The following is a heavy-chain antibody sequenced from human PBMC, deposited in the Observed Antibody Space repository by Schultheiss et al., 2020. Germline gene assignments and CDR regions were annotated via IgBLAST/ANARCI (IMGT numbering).Heavy chain of an antibody. D-gene: IGHD3-16*01. CDR3: GRDNYVSIDY. Sequence: SETLSLTCTVSGGSISSSSYYWGWIRQPPGKGLEWIGSIYYSGSTYYNPSLKSRVTISVDTSKNQFSLKLSSVTAADTAVYYCGRDNYVSIDYWGQGILVTVSS. CDR2: IYYSGST. J-gene: IGHJ4*02. V-gene: IGHV4-39*07. CDR1: GGSISSSSYY.